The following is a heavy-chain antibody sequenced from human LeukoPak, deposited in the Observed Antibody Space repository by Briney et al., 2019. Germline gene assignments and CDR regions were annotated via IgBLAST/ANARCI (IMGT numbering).Heavy chain of an antibody. J-gene: IGHJ5*02. CDR3: AKGGWGNYDNWFDP. D-gene: IGHD1-7*01. CDR2: ISGSGGST. V-gene: IGHV3-23*01. Sequence: PGGSLRLSCAASGFTFSSYAMSWVRQAPGKGLEWVSSISGSGGSTHYADPVKGRFAISRDNSKNTLYLQMSSLRAEDTAVYYCAKGGWGNYDNWFDPWGQGTLVTVSS. CDR1: GFTFSSYA.